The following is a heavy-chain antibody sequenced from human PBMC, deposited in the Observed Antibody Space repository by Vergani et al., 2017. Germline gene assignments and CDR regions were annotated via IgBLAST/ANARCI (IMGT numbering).Heavy chain of an antibody. Sequence: EVQLVNSGGGFVQPGESLRLSCEVSGFTFTNYWMSWVRQAPGKGLEWVADVNQDGSEINYLDSVKGRFIISRDNTKNLLILQMKTLKVDDTATYYCGRKQSPASLMDKPIDIWGQGTLVTVSS. V-gene: IGHV3-7*03. CDR1: GFTFTNYW. CDR2: VNQDGSEI. CDR3: GRKQSPASLMDKPIDI. J-gene: IGHJ5*02. D-gene: IGHD1/OR15-1a*01.